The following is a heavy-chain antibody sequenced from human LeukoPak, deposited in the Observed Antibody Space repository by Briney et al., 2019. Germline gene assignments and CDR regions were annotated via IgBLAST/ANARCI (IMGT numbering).Heavy chain of an antibody. Sequence: SQTLSLTCTVSGDSISSGSYYWSWIRQPAGKGLEWIGRIYTSGSTNYKPSLKSRVTISVDTSKNQFSLKLSSVTAADTAVYYCAREEYYSDNSGYYPDFCGQGTLVTVSS. J-gene: IGHJ4*02. V-gene: IGHV4-61*02. CDR3: AREEYYSDNSGYYPDF. D-gene: IGHD3-22*01. CDR2: IYTSGST. CDR1: GDSISSGSYY.